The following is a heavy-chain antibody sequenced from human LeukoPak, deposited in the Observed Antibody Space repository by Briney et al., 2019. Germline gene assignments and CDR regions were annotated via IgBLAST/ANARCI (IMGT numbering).Heavy chain of an antibody. CDR1: GGSLSSGGSS. D-gene: IGHD3-16*01. CDR2: IYHSGST. CDR3: ARLKGATWVFDY. Sequence: SQTLSLTCAVSGGSLSSGGSSWSWLRQPPGKGLEWIGYIYHSGSTYYNPSLKSRVTISVDRSKNQFSLKLSSVTAADTAVYYCARLKGATWVFDYWGQGTLVTVPS. J-gene: IGHJ4*02. V-gene: IGHV4-30-2*01.